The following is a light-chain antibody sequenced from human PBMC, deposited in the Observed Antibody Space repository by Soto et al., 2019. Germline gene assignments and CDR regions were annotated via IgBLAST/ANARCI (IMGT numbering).Light chain of an antibody. Sequence: EIVLTQSPGTLSLSPGERATLSCRASQSVSSSYLAWYQQQPGQAPRLLIYGACRRATGIPSRCSGSGSATDFTLTISRLEPEDFAVYYCQQYGSSPGTFGQGTKLEIK. CDR1: QSVSSSY. CDR2: GAC. CDR3: QQYGSSPGT. J-gene: IGKJ2*01. V-gene: IGKV3-20*01.